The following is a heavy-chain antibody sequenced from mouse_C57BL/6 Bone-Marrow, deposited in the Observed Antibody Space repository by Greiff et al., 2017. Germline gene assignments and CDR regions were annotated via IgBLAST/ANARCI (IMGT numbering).Heavy chain of an antibody. Sequence: EVKLVESGGGLVQSGRSLRLSCATSGFTFSDFYMEWVRQAPGKGLEWIAASRNKANDYTTEYSASVKGRFIVSRDTSQSILYLQMNALRAEDTAIYYGARDVDYGSSSYAMDYWGQGTSVTVSS. J-gene: IGHJ4*01. CDR3: ARDVDYGSSSYAMDY. CDR2: SRNKANDYTT. D-gene: IGHD1-1*01. CDR1: GFTFSDFY. V-gene: IGHV7-1*01.